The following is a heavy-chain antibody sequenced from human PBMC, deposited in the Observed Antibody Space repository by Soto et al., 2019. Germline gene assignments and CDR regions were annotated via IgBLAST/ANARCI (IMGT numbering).Heavy chain of an antibody. Sequence: EVQLVESGGGLVQPGGSLRLSCVASGFIFNSYSMNWVRQAPGKGLEWISYINSGSTSVFYADSVKGRSSISRDNAKNSLYLQMNSLRAEDTAVYYCASSASPDAYWGQGTLVTVSS. CDR3: ASSASPDAY. CDR2: INSGSTSV. CDR1: GFIFNSYS. J-gene: IGHJ4*02. D-gene: IGHD1-26*01. V-gene: IGHV3-48*01.